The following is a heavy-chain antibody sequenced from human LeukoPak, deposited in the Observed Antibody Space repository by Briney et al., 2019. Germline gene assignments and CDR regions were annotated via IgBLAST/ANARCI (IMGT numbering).Heavy chain of an antibody. D-gene: IGHD6-6*01. J-gene: IGHJ4*02. CDR1: GGSISSYY. V-gene: IGHV4-59*01. CDR3: ARSSIAAWGSRRYFDY. Sequence: SETLSLTCTVSGGSISSYYWSWIRQPPGKGLEWIGYIYYSGSTNYNPSLKSRVTISVDTSKNQFSLKLSSVTAADTAVYYCARSSIAAWGSRRYFDYWGQGTLVTVSS. CDR2: IYYSGST.